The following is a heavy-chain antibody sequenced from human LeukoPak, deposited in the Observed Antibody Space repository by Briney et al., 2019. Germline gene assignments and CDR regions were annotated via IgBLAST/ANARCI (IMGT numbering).Heavy chain of an antibody. J-gene: IGHJ4*02. Sequence: ASVKVSCKASGYTFTGYYMHWVRQAPGQGLEWMGWISAYNGNTNYAQKLQGRVTMTTDTSTSTAYMELRSLRSDDTAVYYCARDRSMASGSYPDYWGQGTLVTVSS. CDR1: GYTFTGYY. CDR3: ARDRSMASGSYPDY. D-gene: IGHD1-26*01. V-gene: IGHV1-18*04. CDR2: ISAYNGNT.